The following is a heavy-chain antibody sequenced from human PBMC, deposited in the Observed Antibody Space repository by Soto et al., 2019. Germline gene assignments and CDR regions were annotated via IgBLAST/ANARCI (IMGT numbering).Heavy chain of an antibody. CDR3: ARAPETAPIFGVVRPYFFDF. CDR2: IFYSDSF. CDR1: GGSISSGGSY. Sequence: QVQLQESGPGLVKSSQTLSLTCTVSGGSISSGGSYWSWIRQRPGKGLEWIGYIFYSDSFYYTPSLKGRVVILGDTSKNQFTLTLSSVTDADTAVYYCARAPETAPIFGVVRPYFFDFWGQGTLVTVSS. D-gene: IGHD3-3*01. V-gene: IGHV4-31*03. J-gene: IGHJ4*02.